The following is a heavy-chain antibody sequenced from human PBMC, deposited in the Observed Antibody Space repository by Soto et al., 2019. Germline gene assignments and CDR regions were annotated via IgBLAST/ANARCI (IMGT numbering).Heavy chain of an antibody. D-gene: IGHD3-16*01. CDR2: LIHGGST. V-gene: IGHV4-34*12. Sequence: LSLTCAIYGASLGGFHWTWLRQAPGKGLEWIGELIHGGSTNYNPSLKGRVSFSLDTSKNQFSLHLMSVTAADTAVYYCARSPLGYDYVRQTWREVGDSFDIWGRGTMVTVSS. CDR3: ARSPLGYDYVRQTWREVGDSFDI. CDR1: GASLGGFH. J-gene: IGHJ3*02.